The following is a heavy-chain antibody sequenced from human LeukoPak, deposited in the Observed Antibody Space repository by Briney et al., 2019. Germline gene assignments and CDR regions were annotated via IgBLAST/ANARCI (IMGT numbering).Heavy chain of an antibody. D-gene: IGHD2-2*01. CDR1: GGSISSDY. CDR2: IYYRGST. Sequence: SETLSLTCTVSGGSISSDYWSWIRQPPGKGLEWIGYIYYRGSTNYNPSLKSRVTLSVDTSKNQFSLRLSSVTAADTAVYYCARGGTRHYFQHWGRGTLVTVSS. CDR3: ARGGTRHYFQH. J-gene: IGHJ1*01. V-gene: IGHV4-59*01.